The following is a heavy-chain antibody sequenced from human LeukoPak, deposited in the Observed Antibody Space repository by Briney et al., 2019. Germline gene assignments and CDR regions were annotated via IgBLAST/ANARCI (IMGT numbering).Heavy chain of an antibody. CDR1: GFTVSSNY. J-gene: IGHJ5*02. D-gene: IGHD6-13*01. CDR2: ISGSGSST. Sequence: GGSLRLSCAASGFTVSSNYMSWVRQAPGKGLEWVSAISGSGSSTYYADSVKGRFTISRDNSKNTLYLQMNSLRAEDTAVYYCAKTSAAAAYSSWFDPWGQGTLVTVSS. CDR3: AKTSAAAAYSSWFDP. V-gene: IGHV3-23*01.